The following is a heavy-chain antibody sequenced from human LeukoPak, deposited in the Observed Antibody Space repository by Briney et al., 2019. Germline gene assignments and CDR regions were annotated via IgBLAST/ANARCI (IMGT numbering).Heavy chain of an antibody. CDR1: GYTFTGYY. J-gene: IGHJ4*02. V-gene: IGHV1-2*02. Sequence: ASVKVSCKASGYTFTGYYMHWVRQAPGQGLEWMGWINPNSGGTNYAQKFQGRVTMTRDTSISTAYMELRSLRSDDTAVYYCARDKGEYCSGGSCYSVDYWGQGTLVTVSS. D-gene: IGHD2-15*01. CDR2: INPNSGGT. CDR3: ARDKGEYCSGGSCYSVDY.